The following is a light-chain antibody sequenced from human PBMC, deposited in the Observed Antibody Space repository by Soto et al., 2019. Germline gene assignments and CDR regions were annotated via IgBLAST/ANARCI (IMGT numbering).Light chain of an antibody. Sequence: ETVMTQSLATLSASPGESATLSCRASQSVNSDLAWYQQIPGQAPRLLIYSASTGATGGPARFSGSGSGTEFTLTISSLQSEDFAIYYCQQYNNWPLTFGGGTKVEI. CDR1: QSVNSD. J-gene: IGKJ4*01. V-gene: IGKV3-15*01. CDR2: SAS. CDR3: QQYNNWPLT.